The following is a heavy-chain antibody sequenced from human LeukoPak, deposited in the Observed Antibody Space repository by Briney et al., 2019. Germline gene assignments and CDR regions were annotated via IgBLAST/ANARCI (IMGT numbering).Heavy chain of an antibody. CDR3: ARENSYGAPLDY. Sequence: GGSLRLSCAASGFPFTNYAMHWVRQAPGKGQEWVAVISNDGRSKYHADSVKGRFTISRDDSKKTVYLQMNSLRGEDSAVYFCARENSYGAPLDYWGQGSLVTVSS. CDR2: ISNDGRSK. V-gene: IGHV3-30*03. J-gene: IGHJ4*02. D-gene: IGHD5-18*01. CDR1: GFPFTNYA.